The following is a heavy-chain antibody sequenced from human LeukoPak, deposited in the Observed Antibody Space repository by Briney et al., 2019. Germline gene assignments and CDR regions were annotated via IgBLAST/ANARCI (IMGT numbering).Heavy chain of an antibody. CDR3: ARDLGYCSSTSCLDYYMDV. D-gene: IGHD2-2*01. CDR2: INPNSGGT. J-gene: IGHJ6*03. V-gene: IGHV1-2*02. Sequence: ASVKVSCKASGYTFTGYYMHWVRQAPGQGLEWMGWINPNSGGTNYAQKFQGRVTMTRDTSISTAYMELSRLRSDDTAVYYCARDLGYCSSTSCLDYYMDVWGKGTTVTVSS. CDR1: GYTFTGYY.